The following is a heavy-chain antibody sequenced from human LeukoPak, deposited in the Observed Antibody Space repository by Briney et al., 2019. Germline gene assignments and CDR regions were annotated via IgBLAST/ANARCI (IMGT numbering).Heavy chain of an antibody. CDR2: INSDGGGA. V-gene: IGHV3-74*01. J-gene: IGHJ5*02. CDR3: ARDVPHNWFDT. Sequence: GGSLRLSCAAAGITFGNNWMDWVRQGPGKGLVWISRINSDGGGAIYADSVKGRFTVSRDNAKNTLYLQMNSLRAEDTAVYYCARDVPHNWFDTWGQGTLVTVSS. CDR1: GITFGNNW.